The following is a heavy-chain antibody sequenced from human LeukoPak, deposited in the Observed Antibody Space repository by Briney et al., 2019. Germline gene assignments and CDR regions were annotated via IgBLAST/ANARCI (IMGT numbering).Heavy chain of an antibody. D-gene: IGHD3-3*01. CDR3: ARQSYYDFWSGYYDSY. Sequence: ASVKVSCKASGYTFTGYYMHWVRQAPGQGLEWMGRIIPILGIANYAQKFQGRVTITADKSTSTAYMELSSLRSEDTAVYYCARQSYYDFWSGYYDSYWGQGTLVTVSS. CDR2: IIPILGIA. CDR1: GYTFTGYY. V-gene: IGHV1-69*02. J-gene: IGHJ4*02.